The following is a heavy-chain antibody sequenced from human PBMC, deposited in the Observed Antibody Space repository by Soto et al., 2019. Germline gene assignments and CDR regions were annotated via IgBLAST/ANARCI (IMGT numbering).Heavy chain of an antibody. Sequence: EVQLLESGGGLVQPGGSLRLSCAASGFTFSSYAMSWVRQAPGKGLEWVSAISGSGGSTYYADSVKGRFTISRDNSKNTLYLQMNSLRAEDTAVSYCAKDQMLWFGEWYFDYWGQGTLVTVSS. CDR3: AKDQMLWFGEWYFDY. V-gene: IGHV3-23*01. J-gene: IGHJ4*02. CDR1: GFTFSSYA. D-gene: IGHD3-10*01. CDR2: ISGSGGST.